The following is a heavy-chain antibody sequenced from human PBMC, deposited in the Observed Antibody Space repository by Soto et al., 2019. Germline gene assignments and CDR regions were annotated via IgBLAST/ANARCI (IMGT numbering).Heavy chain of an antibody. J-gene: IGHJ6*02. CDR1: GYSFTSYW. Sequence: GASLKISRKGSGYSFTSYWIGWVRQMPGKGLEWVGIIYPGDSGTRYSPSFQGQVTISADKPIGTAYLQGSSLKASDTAMYYCARLAGSYDFWCGYSVDHYGIDFWGQLTTVSVSS. V-gene: IGHV5-51*01. D-gene: IGHD3-3*01. CDR3: ARLAGSYDFWCGYSVDHYGIDF. CDR2: IYPGDSGT.